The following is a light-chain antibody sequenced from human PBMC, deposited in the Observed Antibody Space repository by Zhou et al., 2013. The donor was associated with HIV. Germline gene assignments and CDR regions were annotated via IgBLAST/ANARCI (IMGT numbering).Light chain of an antibody. CDR3: MQSIQLPPYT. Sequence: IVMTQTPVSLSVTPGQPASIFCKSSQSLLHSDGKAYLYWYLQKPGQSPQLLIYETSRRFSGVPDRFSGSGSGTDFTLKISRVEAEDVGVYYCMQSIQLPPYTFGPGDRSWRSN. V-gene: IGKV2D-29*02. J-gene: IGKJ2*01. CDR1: QSLLHSDGKAY. CDR2: ETS.